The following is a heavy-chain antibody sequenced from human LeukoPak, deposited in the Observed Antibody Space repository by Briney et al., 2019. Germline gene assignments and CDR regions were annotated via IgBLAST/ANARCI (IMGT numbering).Heavy chain of an antibody. D-gene: IGHD3-22*01. Sequence: EASVKVSCKASVGTFSIYSISWVRQAPGQGLEWMGRIIPIFGTANYAQKFQGRVTITADKSTSTAHMELSSLRSEATAVYSCAKEPYYYHSSANYWGQGTLVTVSS. CDR1: VGTFSIYS. CDR3: AKEPYYYHSSANY. J-gene: IGHJ4*02. V-gene: IGHV1-69*06. CDR2: IIPIFGTA.